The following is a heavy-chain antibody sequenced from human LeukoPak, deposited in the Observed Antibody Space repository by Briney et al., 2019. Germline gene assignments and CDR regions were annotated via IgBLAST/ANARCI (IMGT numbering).Heavy chain of an antibody. J-gene: IGHJ5*02. CDR3: ARDLGRGSSWYNWFDP. Sequence: GSSVKLSCKASGGTFSSYAISWVRQAPGQGLEWMGGITPIFGTANYAQKFQGRVTITADESTSTAYMELSSLRSEDTAVYYCARDLGRGSSWYNWFDPWGQGTLVTVSS. V-gene: IGHV1-69*01. CDR1: GGTFSSYA. D-gene: IGHD6-13*01. CDR2: ITPIFGTA.